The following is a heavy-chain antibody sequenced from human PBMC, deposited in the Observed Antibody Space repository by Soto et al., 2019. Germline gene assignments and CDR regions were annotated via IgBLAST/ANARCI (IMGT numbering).Heavy chain of an antibody. CDR2: IIPIFGTA. CDR3: AXXRXXXGXSXXXXXXGMDV. V-gene: IGHV1-69*01. Sequence: QVQLVQSGAEVKKPGSSVKVSCKASGGTFSSYAISWVRQAPGXGLXXMGGIIPIFGTANYAQKFQGRVTITADESTSTAYMELSSLRSEDTAVYXCAXXRXXXGXSXXXXXXGMDVWGQGTTVTVSS. CDR1: GGTFSSYA. D-gene: IGHD5-12*01. J-gene: IGHJ6*02.